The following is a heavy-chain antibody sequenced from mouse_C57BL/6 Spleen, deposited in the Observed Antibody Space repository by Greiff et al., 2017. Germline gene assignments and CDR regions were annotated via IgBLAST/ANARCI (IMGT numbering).Heavy chain of an antibody. CDR1: GYTFTSYW. CDR2: IHPNSGST. Sequence: QVQLQQPGAEPVKPGASVKLSCKASGYTFTSYWMHWVKQRPGQGLEWIGMIHPNSGSTNYNEKFKSKATLTVDKSSSTAYMQLSSLTSEDSAVYYCARGDYYGSSYDWYFDVWGTGTTVTVSS. J-gene: IGHJ1*03. CDR3: ARGDYYGSSYDWYFDV. D-gene: IGHD1-1*01. V-gene: IGHV1-64*01.